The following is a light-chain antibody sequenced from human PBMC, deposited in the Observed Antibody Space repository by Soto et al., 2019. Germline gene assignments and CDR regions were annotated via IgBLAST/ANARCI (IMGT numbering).Light chain of an antibody. J-gene: IGLJ3*02. CDR3: SSYTTSSTWV. CDR2: EVT. CDR1: SSDVGAYNY. V-gene: IGLV2-14*01. Sequence: QSALTQPASVSGSPGQSITISCTGTSSDVGAYNYVSWYQQHPGKAPKLMIYEVTNRPSGVSNSFSGSKSGNTASLTISGLQAEDEADYYCSSYTTSSTWVFGGGTQLTVL.